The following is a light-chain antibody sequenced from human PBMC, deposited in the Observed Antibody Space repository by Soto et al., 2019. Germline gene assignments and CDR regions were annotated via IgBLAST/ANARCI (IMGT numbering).Light chain of an antibody. V-gene: IGLV1-47*01. CDR2: RNN. Sequence: QSVLTQPPSASGTPGQRVAISCSGSSPNIGSNFAYWYQHFPGTAPNLLILRNNQRPSGVPARFSASKSGTSASLSISGLRPADEADYYCAASDASLRSVVFGGGTKLTVL. J-gene: IGLJ2*01. CDR3: AASDASLRSVV. CDR1: SPNIGSNF.